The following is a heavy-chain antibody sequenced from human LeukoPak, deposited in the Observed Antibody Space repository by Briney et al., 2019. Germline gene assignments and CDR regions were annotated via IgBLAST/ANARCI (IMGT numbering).Heavy chain of an antibody. D-gene: IGHD3-22*01. J-gene: IGHJ4*02. CDR1: GFTFSSYG. V-gene: IGHV3-33*01. Sequence: PGGSLRLSCAASGFTFSSYGMHWVRQAPGKGLQWVAVIWYDGSNKYYADSVKGRFTISRDNSKNTLYPQMNSLRAEDTAVYYCAREDSSGYFDYWGQGTLVTVSS. CDR3: AREDSSGYFDY. CDR2: IWYDGSNK.